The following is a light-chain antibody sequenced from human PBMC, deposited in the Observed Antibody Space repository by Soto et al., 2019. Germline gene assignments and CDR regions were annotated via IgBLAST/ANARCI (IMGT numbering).Light chain of an antibody. J-gene: IGLJ2*01. CDR3: AAWDDSLSGAL. Sequence: QSALTQPPSASGTPGQRVTISCSGSNSNIGSNTVNWYQQLPGTAPKLLIYSDNQRPSGVPARFSGSKSGTSGSLAISGLQSEDEADYYCAAWDDSLSGALFGGGTKVTVL. V-gene: IGLV1-44*01. CDR2: SDN. CDR1: NSNIGSNT.